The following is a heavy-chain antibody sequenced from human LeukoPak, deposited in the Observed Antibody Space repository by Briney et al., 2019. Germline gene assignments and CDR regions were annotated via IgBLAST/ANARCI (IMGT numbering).Heavy chain of an antibody. V-gene: IGHV4-34*01. CDR1: GGSFSGYY. Sequence: SETLSLTCAVYGGSFSGYYWSWIRQPPGKGLEWIGEINHSGGTNYNPSLKSRVTISVDTFKNQFSLKLSSVTAADTAVYYCARGGGSGSSNWFDPWGQGTLVTVSS. CDR2: INHSGGT. J-gene: IGHJ5*02. CDR3: ARGGGSGSSNWFDP. D-gene: IGHD3-10*01.